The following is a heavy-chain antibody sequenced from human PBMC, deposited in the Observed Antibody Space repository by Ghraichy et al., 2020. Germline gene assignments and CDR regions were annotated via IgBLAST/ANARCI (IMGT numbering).Heavy chain of an antibody. Sequence: SETLSLTCAVYGGSFSGYYWSWIRQPPGKGLEWIGEINHSGSTNYNPSLKSRVTISVDTSKNQFSLKLSSVTAADTAVYYCARGISTGTTIAHRAFDIWGQGTMVTVSS. CDR2: INHSGST. CDR1: GGSFSGYY. CDR3: ARGISTGTTIAHRAFDI. J-gene: IGHJ3*02. V-gene: IGHV4-34*01. D-gene: IGHD1-7*01.